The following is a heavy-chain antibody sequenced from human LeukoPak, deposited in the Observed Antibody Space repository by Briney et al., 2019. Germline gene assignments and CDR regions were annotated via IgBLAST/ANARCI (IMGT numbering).Heavy chain of an antibody. CDR1: GFTVSSNF. CDR3: ARGTIFRGVDFDY. Sequence: GGSLRLSCTASGFTVSSNFLSWVRQAPGKALEWVSILYSGGDTYYADSVKGRFTISRDNAKNSLYLQMNSLRAEDTAVYYCARGTIFRGVDFDYWGQGTLVTVSS. V-gene: IGHV3-66*01. D-gene: IGHD3-10*01. CDR2: LYSGGDT. J-gene: IGHJ4*02.